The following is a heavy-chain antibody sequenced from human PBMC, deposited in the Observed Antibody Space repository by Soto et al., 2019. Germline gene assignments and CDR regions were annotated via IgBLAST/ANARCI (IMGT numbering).Heavy chain of an antibody. CDR2: IKQDGSEK. CDR3: ARDHQWLVGGSWFDP. Sequence: EVQLVESGGGLVQPGGSLRLSCAASGFTFSSYWMSWVRQAPGKGLEWVANIKQDGSEKYYVDSVKGRFTISRDNAKNSLYLPMNRLRAEDTAMYYCARDHQWLVGGSWFDPWGQGTLVTVSS. J-gene: IGHJ5*02. V-gene: IGHV3-7*03. CDR1: GFTFSSYW. D-gene: IGHD6-19*01.